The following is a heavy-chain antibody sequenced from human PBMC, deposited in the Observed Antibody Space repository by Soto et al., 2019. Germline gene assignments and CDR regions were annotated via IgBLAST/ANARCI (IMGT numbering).Heavy chain of an antibody. Sequence: QVQLVQSGAEVKKPGSSVKVSCKASGGTFSSYAISWVRQAPGQGLEWMGGIIPIFGTANYAQKFQGRVTITADESASTAHMWLSSLRSEDTAVYYCARDRDDVWGGYYRGGGNWFDPWGQGTLVTVSS. J-gene: IGHJ5*02. CDR3: ARDRDDVWGGYYRGGGNWFDP. CDR2: IIPIFGTA. V-gene: IGHV1-69*12. D-gene: IGHD3-3*01. CDR1: GGTFSSYA.